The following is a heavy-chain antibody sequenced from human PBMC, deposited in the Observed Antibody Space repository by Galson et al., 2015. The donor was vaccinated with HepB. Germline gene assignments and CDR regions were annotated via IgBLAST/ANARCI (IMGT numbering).Heavy chain of an antibody. CDR1: GFTFSSYW. J-gene: IGHJ6*02. D-gene: IGHD1-14*01. CDR3: ARNRLPDSAYDMDV. V-gene: IGHV3-7*01. CDR2: IKQDGSEK. Sequence: SLRLSCAASGFTFSSYWMSWVRQAPGKGLEWVANIKQDGSEKYYVDSVKGRFTISRDNAKNSLYLQMNSLRAEDTAVYYCARNRLPDSAYDMDVWGQGTTVTVSS.